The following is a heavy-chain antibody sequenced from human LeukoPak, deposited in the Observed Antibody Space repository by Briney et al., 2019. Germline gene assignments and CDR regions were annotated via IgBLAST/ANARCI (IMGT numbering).Heavy chain of an antibody. V-gene: IGHV3-33*01. CDR3: ARGLRGHHFDY. Sequence: GRSLRLSCAASGFTFSGYGMHWVRQAPGKGLEWVAVIWYDGSNKYYADSVKGRFTISRDNSKNTLYLQMNSLRAEDTAVYYCARGLRGHHFDYWGQGTLVTVSS. CDR2: IWYDGSNK. J-gene: IGHJ4*02. D-gene: IGHD2-21*01. CDR1: GFTFSGYG.